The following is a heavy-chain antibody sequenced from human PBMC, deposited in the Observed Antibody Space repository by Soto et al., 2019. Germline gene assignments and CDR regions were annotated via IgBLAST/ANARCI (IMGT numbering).Heavy chain of an antibody. CDR3: ASRIDYSSSSGDY. CDR2: ISSTSSYI. D-gene: IGHD6-6*01. V-gene: IGHV3-21*01. Sequence: LRLSCAASGFTFSSYSMNWVRQAPGKGLEWVSSISSTSSYIYYADSVKGRFTISRDNAKNSLYLQMNSLRAEDTAVYYCASRIDYSSSSGDYWGQGTLVTVSS. CDR1: GFTFSSYS. J-gene: IGHJ4*02.